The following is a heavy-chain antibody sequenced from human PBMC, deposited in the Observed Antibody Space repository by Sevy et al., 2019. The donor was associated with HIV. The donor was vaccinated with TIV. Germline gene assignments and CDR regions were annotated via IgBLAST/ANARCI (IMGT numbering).Heavy chain of an antibody. CDR2: IGYSGST. CDR3: AGPNFSYSNGWGYCDF. CDR1: GASISSSGYY. Sequence: SETLSLTCTVSGASISSSGYYWGWIRQPPGKGLEWIASIGYSGSTFYNPSLKSRVTISADTSKNQFSLTVISVTAADTATYYCAGPNFSYSNGWGYCDFWGQGTVVTVSS. D-gene: IGHD6-19*01. V-gene: IGHV4-39*01. J-gene: IGHJ4*02.